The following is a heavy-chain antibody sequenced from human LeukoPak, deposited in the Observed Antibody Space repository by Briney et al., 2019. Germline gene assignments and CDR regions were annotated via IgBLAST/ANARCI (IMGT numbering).Heavy chain of an antibody. CDR2: IIPIFGIA. CDR3: AILSGRGNNWFDP. Sequence: SVNVSFKASVGTHSSYAISWVRPAPGQGREWMGRIIPIFGIANYAQKFQGRVTITADKSTSTAYMELSSLRSEDTAVYYCAILSGRGNNWFDPWGQGTLVTVSS. J-gene: IGHJ5*02. D-gene: IGHD3-10*01. CDR1: VGTHSSYA. V-gene: IGHV1-69*04.